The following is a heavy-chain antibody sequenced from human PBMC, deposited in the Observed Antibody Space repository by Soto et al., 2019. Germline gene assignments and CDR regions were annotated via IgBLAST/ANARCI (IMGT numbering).Heavy chain of an antibody. V-gene: IGHV4-39*01. D-gene: IGHD3-10*01. CDR2: IYYSGST. Sequence: PSETLSLTCTVSGGSISSSSYYWGWIRQPPGKGLEWIGSIYYSGSTYYNPSLKSRVTISVDTSKNQFSLKLSSVTAADTAVYYCARFIRVPGWSGQNWFDPWGQGTLVTVSS. CDR3: ARFIRVPGWSGQNWFDP. CDR1: GGSISSSSYY. J-gene: IGHJ5*02.